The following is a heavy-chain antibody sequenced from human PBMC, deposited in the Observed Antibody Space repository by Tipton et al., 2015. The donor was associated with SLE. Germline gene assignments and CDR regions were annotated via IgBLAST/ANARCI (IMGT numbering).Heavy chain of an antibody. J-gene: IGHJ4*02. Sequence: LRLSCFVSGASVRSTSYHWGWIRQPPGKGLEWIGNIYYDGTAYSTPSLESRVSISVDTSKNQVSLRLASVTAADTAVYYCATVRLQRDGWYPWDFWGQGTLVTV. V-gene: IGHV4-39*07. D-gene: IGHD6-19*01. CDR1: GASVRSTSYH. CDR3: ATVRLQRDGWYPWDF. CDR2: IYYDGTA.